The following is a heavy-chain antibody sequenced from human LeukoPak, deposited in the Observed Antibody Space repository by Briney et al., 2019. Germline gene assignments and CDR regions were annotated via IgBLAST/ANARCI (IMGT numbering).Heavy chain of an antibody. V-gene: IGHV4-31*03. D-gene: IGHD3-22*01. CDR2: IYYSGST. CDR3: ARTLYYYDSSGYYYVYFDY. J-gene: IGHJ4*02. Sequence: SETLSLTCTVSGGSISSGGYYWSWIRQHPGKGLEWIGYIYYSGSTYYNPSLKSRVTISVDMSKNQFSLKLSSVTAADTAVYYCARTLYYYDSSGYYYVYFDYWGQGTLVTVSS. CDR1: GGSISSGGYY.